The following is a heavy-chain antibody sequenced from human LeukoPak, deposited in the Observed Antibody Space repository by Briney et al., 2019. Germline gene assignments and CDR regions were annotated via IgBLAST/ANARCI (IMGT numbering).Heavy chain of an antibody. CDR1: GGSISSSSYY. J-gene: IGHJ5*02. D-gene: IGHD3-10*01. Sequence: SETLSLTCTVSGGSISSSSYYWGWIRQPPGKGLEWIGSIYYSGSTYYNPSLKSRVTISVDTSKNQFSLKLSSVTAADTAVYFCARHVGYYGSGSYYNIGNWFDPWGQGTLVTVSS. V-gene: IGHV4-39*01. CDR2: IYYSGST. CDR3: ARHVGYYGSGSYYNIGNWFDP.